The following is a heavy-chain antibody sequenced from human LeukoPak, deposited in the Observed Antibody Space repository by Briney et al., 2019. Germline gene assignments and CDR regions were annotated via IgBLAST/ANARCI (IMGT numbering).Heavy chain of an antibody. D-gene: IGHD6-19*01. V-gene: IGHV3-7*01. CDR2: IKQDGSEK. J-gene: IGHJ4*02. CDR3: ARDSGIAVAGTDY. Sequence: GGSLRLSCAASGFTFSSYWMSWARQAPGKGLEWVANIKQDGSEKYYVDSVKGRFTVSRDNAKNSLYLQMNSLRAEDTAVYYCARDSGIAVAGTDYWGQGTLVTVSS. CDR1: GFTFSSYW.